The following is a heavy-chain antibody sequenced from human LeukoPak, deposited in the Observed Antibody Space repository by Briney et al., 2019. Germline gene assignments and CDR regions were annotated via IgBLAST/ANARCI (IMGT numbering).Heavy chain of an antibody. J-gene: IGHJ3*02. CDR2: ISSSGST. CDR1: GDSISSGDYY. CDR3: ARGPYSYDSSGAFDI. V-gene: IGHV4-61*02. D-gene: IGHD3-22*01. Sequence: SETLSLTCTVSGDSISSGDYYWSWIRQPAGKGLEWIGRISSSGSTNYNPSLKSRVTISVDTSKYQFSLKLSSVTAADTAVYFCARGPYSYDSSGAFDIWGQGTMVTVSS.